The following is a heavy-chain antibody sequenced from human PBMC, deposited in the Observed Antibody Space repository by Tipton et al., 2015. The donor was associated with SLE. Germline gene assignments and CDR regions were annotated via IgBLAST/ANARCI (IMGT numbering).Heavy chain of an antibody. Sequence: TLSLTCTVSGGSISSYYWSWIRQPPGKGLEWIGYIYYSGSTNYNPSLKSRVTTSVDTSKNQFSLKLSSVTAADTAVYYCARDLSGSYYVPYYYGMDVWGQGTTVTVSS. CDR1: GGSISSYY. V-gene: IGHV4-59*01. D-gene: IGHD1-26*01. J-gene: IGHJ6*02. CDR2: IYYSGST. CDR3: ARDLSGSYYVPYYYGMDV.